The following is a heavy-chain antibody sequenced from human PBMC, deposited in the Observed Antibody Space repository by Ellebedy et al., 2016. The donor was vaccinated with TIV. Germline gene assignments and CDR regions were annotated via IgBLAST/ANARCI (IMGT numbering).Heavy chain of an antibody. Sequence: SETLSLXXTVSGGSISSGGYHWSWIRQFPGKGLEWIGYIDFSGTTYYTPSLKSRLSMSIDTSKSHFSLNLSSVTAADTAIYYCAREWGTGWFDPWGQGTLVAVSS. CDR1: GGSISSGGYH. CDR3: AREWGTGWFDP. V-gene: IGHV4-31*03. J-gene: IGHJ5*02. CDR2: IDFSGTT. D-gene: IGHD1-14*01.